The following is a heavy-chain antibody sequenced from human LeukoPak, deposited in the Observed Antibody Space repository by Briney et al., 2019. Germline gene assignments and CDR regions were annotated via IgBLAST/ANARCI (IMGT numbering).Heavy chain of an antibody. J-gene: IGHJ4*02. CDR3: AREWPYTYYFGY. Sequence: GGSLRLSCAASGFTFSSYEMNWVRQAPGKGLEWVSYISSSGTGTYYADSVKGRFTISRDNAKNSLHLQMNSLRAEDTAVYYCAREWPYTYYFGYWGQGTLVTVSS. CDR1: GFTFSSYE. D-gene: IGHD1-1*01. V-gene: IGHV3-48*03. CDR2: ISSSGTGT.